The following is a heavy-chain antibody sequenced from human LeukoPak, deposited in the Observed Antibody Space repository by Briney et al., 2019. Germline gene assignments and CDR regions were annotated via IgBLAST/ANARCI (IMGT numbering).Heavy chain of an antibody. CDR3: AKDLDPLGYCSSTSCDYYFDY. CDR2: ISYDGSNK. J-gene: IGHJ4*02. Sequence: GGSLRLSCAASGFTFSRNWMHWVRQAPGKGLEWVAVISYDGSNKYYADSVKGRFTISRDNSKNTLYLQMNSLRAEDTAVYYCAKDLDPLGYCSSTSCDYYFDYWGQGTLVTVSS. CDR1: GFTFSRNW. D-gene: IGHD2-2*01. V-gene: IGHV3-30*18.